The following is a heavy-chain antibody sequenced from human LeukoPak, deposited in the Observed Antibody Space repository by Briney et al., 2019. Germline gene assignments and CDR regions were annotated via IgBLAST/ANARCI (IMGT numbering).Heavy chain of an antibody. CDR3: AKDTRGYGAFDI. Sequence: GGSLRLSCAASGFTFDDYTMHCVRQAPGKGLEWVSLISWDGGSTYYADCVTGRFTISRDNSKNYLYLQMNSLRTEDTGLYYCAKDTRGYGAFDIWGQGTMATVSS. D-gene: IGHD3-3*01. V-gene: IGHV3-43*01. CDR1: GFTFDDYT. CDR2: ISWDGGST. J-gene: IGHJ3*02.